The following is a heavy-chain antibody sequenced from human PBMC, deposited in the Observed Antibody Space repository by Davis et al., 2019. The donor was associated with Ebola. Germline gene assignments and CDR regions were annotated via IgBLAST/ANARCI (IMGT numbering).Heavy chain of an antibody. Sequence: GESLKISCAASGFTFSSYAMSWVRQAPGKGLEWVSAISGSGGSTYYADSVKGRFTISRDNSKNTLYLQMNSLRAEDTAVYYCAKDGVTFGGGPGDYWGQGTLVTVSS. J-gene: IGHJ4*02. CDR2: ISGSGGST. V-gene: IGHV3-23*01. D-gene: IGHD3-16*01. CDR3: AKDGVTFGGGPGDY. CDR1: GFTFSSYA.